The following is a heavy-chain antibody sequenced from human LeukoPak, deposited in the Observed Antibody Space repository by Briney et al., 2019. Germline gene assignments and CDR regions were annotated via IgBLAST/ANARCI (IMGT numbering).Heavy chain of an antibody. Sequence: GGSLRLSCAASGFTFSDYAMTWVRQAPGKGLEWVSAISGSGGSTYYADSVKGRFTISRDNSKNTLYLQMNSLRAEDTAVYYCAKWGGAAAGTDYYYGMDVWGQGTTVTVSS. CDR2: ISGSGGST. J-gene: IGHJ6*02. CDR1: GFTFSDYA. D-gene: IGHD6-13*01. V-gene: IGHV3-23*01. CDR3: AKWGGAAAGTDYYYGMDV.